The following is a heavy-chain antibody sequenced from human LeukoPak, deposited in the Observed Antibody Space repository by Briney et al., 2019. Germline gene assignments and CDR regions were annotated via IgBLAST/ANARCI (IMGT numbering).Heavy chain of an antibody. D-gene: IGHD2-21*02. CDR3: ARGPYCGGDCYVDY. J-gene: IGHJ4*02. V-gene: IGHV4-4*07. CDR2: IYTSGTT. Sequence: SETLSLTCTVSGGSISSYYWSWIRQPAGEGLEWIGRIYTSGTTNYNPSLKSRVTMSVDTSKNQFSLKVSSVTAADTAVCYCARGPYCGGDCYVDYWGQGTLVTVSS. CDR1: GGSISSYY.